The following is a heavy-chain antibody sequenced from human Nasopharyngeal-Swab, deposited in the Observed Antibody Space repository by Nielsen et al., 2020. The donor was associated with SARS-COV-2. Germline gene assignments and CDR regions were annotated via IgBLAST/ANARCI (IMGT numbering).Heavy chain of an antibody. D-gene: IGHD1-26*01. CDR2: IYYSGST. CDR3: ARDNRMVIVGAWHGMDV. CDR1: GGSISSGVYY. Sequence: TLSLPCTVSGGSISSGVYYWSWIRQHPGSGLEWIGYIYYSGSTYYNPSLKSRVTISVDTSKNQFSLKPSSVTAADTAVYYCARDNRMVIVGAWHGMDVWGQGTTVTVSS. J-gene: IGHJ6*02. V-gene: IGHV4-31*03.